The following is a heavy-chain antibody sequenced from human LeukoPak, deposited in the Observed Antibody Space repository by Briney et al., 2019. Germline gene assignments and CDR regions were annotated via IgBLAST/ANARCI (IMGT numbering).Heavy chain of an antibody. J-gene: IGHJ4*02. CDR3: ARGVVVAATLDY. CDR2: IYYSGST. CDR1: GGSISSGDYY. V-gene: IGHV4-30-4*01. Sequence: SQTLSLTCTVSGGSISSGDYYWSWIRQPPGKGLEWIGYIYYSGSTYYNPSLKSRVTISVVTSKNQFSLKLSSVTAADTAVYYCARGVVVAATLDYWGQGTLVTVSS. D-gene: IGHD2-15*01.